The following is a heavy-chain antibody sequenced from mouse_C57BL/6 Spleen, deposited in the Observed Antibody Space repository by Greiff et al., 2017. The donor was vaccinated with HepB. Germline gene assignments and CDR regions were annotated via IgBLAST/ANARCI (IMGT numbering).Heavy chain of an antibody. D-gene: IGHD1-1*01. CDR1: GYTFTSYW. Sequence: QVQLQQPGTELVKPGASVKLSCKASGYTFTSYWMHWVKQRPGQGLEWIGNINPSNGGTNYNEKFKSKATLTVDKSSSTAYMQLSSLTSEDSAFYDCARSGTVVDYAMDYWGQGTSVTVSS. CDR2: INPSNGGT. J-gene: IGHJ4*01. V-gene: IGHV1-53*01. CDR3: ARSGTVVDYAMDY.